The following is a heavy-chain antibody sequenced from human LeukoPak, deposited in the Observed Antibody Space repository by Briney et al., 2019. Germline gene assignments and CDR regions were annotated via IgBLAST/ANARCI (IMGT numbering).Heavy chain of an antibody. CDR3: AKGRQYGSGHA. D-gene: IGHD6-19*01. V-gene: IGHV3-23*01. CDR2: ISGSGGST. J-gene: IGHJ4*02. Sequence: GGSLRLSCAASGFTISSYAMSWVRQAPGKGLEWVSAISGSGGSTYYADSVKGRFTISRDNSKNTLYLQMNSLRAEDTAVYYCAKGRQYGSGHAWGQGTLVTLSS. CDR1: GFTISSYA.